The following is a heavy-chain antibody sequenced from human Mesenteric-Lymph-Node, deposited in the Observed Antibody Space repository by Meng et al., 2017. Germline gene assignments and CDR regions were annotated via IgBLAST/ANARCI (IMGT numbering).Heavy chain of an antibody. V-gene: IGHV4-30-4*01. Sequence: QVQRPESGPGLVKPPKTLSLTCTVSGDSFNRPHYYWSCFRPPPATGLEWIGYIYYSGSTYYNPSLKSRVSISGDTSNKHFSLKLSSVTAADTAVYYCARVGWRQWYFDLWGRGTLVTVSS. CDR2: IYYSGST. CDR1: GDSFNRPHYY. J-gene: IGHJ2*01. D-gene: IGHD5-18*01. CDR3: ARVGWRQWYFDL.